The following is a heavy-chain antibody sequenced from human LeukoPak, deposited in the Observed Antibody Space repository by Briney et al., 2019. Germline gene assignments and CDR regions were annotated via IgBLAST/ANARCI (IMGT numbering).Heavy chain of an antibody. V-gene: IGHV2-5*02. CDR1: GFSLSTSGVG. CDR3: AHRRTGEGSFDY. CDR2: IYWDDDK. Sequence: SGPTLVKPTQTLTLTYTFSGFSLSTSGVGVGWIRQPPGKALEWLALIYWDDDKRYSPPLKSRLTITKDTSKNQVVLTMTNMDPVDTATYYCAHRRTGEGSFDYWGQGTLVTVSS. J-gene: IGHJ4*02. D-gene: IGHD1-14*01.